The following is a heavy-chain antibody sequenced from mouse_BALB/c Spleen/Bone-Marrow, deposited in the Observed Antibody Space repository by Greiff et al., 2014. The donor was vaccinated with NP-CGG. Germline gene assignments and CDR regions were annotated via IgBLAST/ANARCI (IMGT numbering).Heavy chain of an antibody. CDR2: IDPANGNT. CDR1: GFNIKDTY. D-gene: IGHD4-1*01. V-gene: IGHV14-3*02. Sequence: VQLQQSGAELVKPGASVKLSCTASGFNIKDTYMHWVKQRPEQGLGWIGRIDPANGNTKYDPKFQGKATITADTSSNTAYLQLSSLTSEDTAVYYCARWEYYAMDYWGQGTSVTVPS. J-gene: IGHJ4*01. CDR3: ARWEYYAMDY.